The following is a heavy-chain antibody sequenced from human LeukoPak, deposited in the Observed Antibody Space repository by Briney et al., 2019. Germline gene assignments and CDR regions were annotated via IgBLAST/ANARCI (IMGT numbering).Heavy chain of an antibody. CDR3: AQSYDSGGYPLGDS. Sequence: GGSLTLSCTASGFSGPSSAMAWVHQAPGKGLEWVSHIGAGASNKYYADSVKGRFTISRDYSRKTVYLQMNSLRAEDTAVYYCAQSYDSGGYPLGDSWGQGTLVTVSS. D-gene: IGHD3-22*01. V-gene: IGHV3-23*01. J-gene: IGHJ4*02. CDR1: GFSGPSSA. CDR2: IGAGASNK.